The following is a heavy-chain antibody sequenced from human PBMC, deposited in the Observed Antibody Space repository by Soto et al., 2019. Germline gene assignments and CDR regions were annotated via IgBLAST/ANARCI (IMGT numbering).Heavy chain of an antibody. CDR2: INPSGSST. V-gene: IGHV1-46*03. D-gene: IGHD4-17*01. CDR3: TRAIYGGNYEGSYFDY. CDR1: GYTFTSYY. J-gene: IGHJ4*02. Sequence: ASVKVSCKASGYTFTSYYMHWVRQAPGQGLEWMGIINPSGSSTSYAQKFQGRVTMTRDTSTSTVYMELSSLRSEDTAVYYCTRAIYGGNYEGSYFDYWGQGTLVTVSS.